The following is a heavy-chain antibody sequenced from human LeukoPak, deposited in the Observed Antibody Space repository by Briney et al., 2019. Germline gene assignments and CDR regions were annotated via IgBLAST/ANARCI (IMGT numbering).Heavy chain of an antibody. CDR3: ARDRGDYGDHTLDY. V-gene: IGHV3-30-3*01. CDR2: ISYDGSDK. CDR1: GFTFSTYA. D-gene: IGHD4-17*01. Sequence: PGRSLRLSCAASGFTFSTYALHWVRQAPGKGLEWVAVISYDGSDKYYADSVKGRFTISRDNSKNTLYLQMNSLRGGDTAVYYCARDRGDYGDHTLDYWGQGTLVTVSS. J-gene: IGHJ4*02.